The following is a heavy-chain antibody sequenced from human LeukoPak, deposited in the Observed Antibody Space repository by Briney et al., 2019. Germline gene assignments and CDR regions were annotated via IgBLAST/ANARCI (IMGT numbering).Heavy chain of an antibody. J-gene: IGHJ4*02. CDR3: SKAGGSADYGGNAANVY. D-gene: IGHD4-23*01. CDR2: ISGSGDTT. V-gene: IGHV3-23*01. CDR1: GFTFSSYA. Sequence: GGSPRLSCAGSGFTFSSYAMNWVRQAPGKGLDWVSAISGSGDTTFYADSVKGRFTISKDNSKNTLYLQMNNLRAEDTAVYYCSKAGGSADYGGNAANVYWGQGTLVIVSS.